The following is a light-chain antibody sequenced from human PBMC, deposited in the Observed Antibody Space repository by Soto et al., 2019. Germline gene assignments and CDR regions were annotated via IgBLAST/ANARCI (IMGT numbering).Light chain of an antibody. J-gene: IGKJ1*01. V-gene: IGKV1-5*03. CDR3: QHYNSYSEE. CDR2: KAS. CDR1: QTISTW. Sequence: DIQVTQSPPTLSASVGDRVTITCRASQTISTWMAWYQQKPGKAPKLLIYKASTLKSGVPSRFSGSGSGTEFTLTISSLQPDDFATYYCQHYNSYSEEFGQGTKVDIK.